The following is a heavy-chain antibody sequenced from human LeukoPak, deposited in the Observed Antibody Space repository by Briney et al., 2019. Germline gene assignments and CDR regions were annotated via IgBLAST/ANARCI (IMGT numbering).Heavy chain of an antibody. Sequence: GGSLRLSCAASGFTFGNAWMSWVRQAPGQGLEWVGRIKNKADAGTAEYAAPVKGRFTISRDDSKNTVYLQMNSLRAEDTAVYYCARDGNTRRARNFDYWGQGTLVTVSS. CDR3: ARDGNTRRARNFDY. D-gene: IGHD1/OR15-1a*01. CDR1: GFTFGNAW. V-gene: IGHV3-15*01. CDR2: IKNKADAGTA. J-gene: IGHJ4*02.